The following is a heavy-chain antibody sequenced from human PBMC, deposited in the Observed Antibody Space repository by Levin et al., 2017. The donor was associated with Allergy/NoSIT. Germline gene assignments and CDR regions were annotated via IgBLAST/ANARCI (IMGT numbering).Heavy chain of an antibody. CDR2: IYHSAST. CDR1: GDSISSGGYS. V-gene: IGHV4-30-2*01. CDR3: VRGLAGNWFDP. D-gene: IGHD6-19*01. J-gene: IGHJ5*02. Sequence: LRLSCAVSGDSISSGGYSWTWIRQPPGKGLEWIGYIYHSASTYYNPSLKSRVTISVDRSKNQFSLRLSSVTAADTAVYYCVRGLAGNWFDPWGQGTLVTVSS.